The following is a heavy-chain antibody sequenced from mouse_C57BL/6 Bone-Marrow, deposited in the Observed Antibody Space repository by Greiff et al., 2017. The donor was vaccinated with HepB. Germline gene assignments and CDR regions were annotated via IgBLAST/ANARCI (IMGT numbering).Heavy chain of an antibody. CDR3: ARERALTGHLYWYFDV. CDR1: GFTFSDYY. Sequence: EVKLVESEGGLVQPGSSMKLSCTASGFTFSDYYMAWVRQVPEKGLEWVANINYDGSSTYYLDSLKSRFIVSRDNAKNILYLQMSSLKSEDTATYYCARERALTGHLYWYFDVWGTGTTVTVSS. V-gene: IGHV5-16*01. D-gene: IGHD4-1*01. CDR2: INYDGSST. J-gene: IGHJ1*03.